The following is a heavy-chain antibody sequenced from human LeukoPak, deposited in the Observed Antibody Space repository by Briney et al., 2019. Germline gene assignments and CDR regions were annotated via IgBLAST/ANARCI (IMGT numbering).Heavy chain of an antibody. V-gene: IGHV3-23*01. J-gene: IGHJ4*02. CDR3: ANPFYGSGPRGY. D-gene: IGHD3-10*01. CDR2: ISGTGSST. Sequence: QTGGSLRLSCAASGFTFSTYNMNWVRQAPGKGLEWVSSISGTGSSTYYADSVKGRFTISRDNSKDTLYLQMNSLRVEDTALYYCANPFYGSGPRGYWGQGTLVTVSS. CDR1: GFTFSTYN.